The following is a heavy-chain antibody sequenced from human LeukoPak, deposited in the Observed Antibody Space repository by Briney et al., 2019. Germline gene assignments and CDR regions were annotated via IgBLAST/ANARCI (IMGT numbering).Heavy chain of an antibody. D-gene: IGHD6-13*01. CDR2: ISYDGSNK. CDR3: AKDLYTSRYACCFDY. V-gene: IGHV3-30-3*01. J-gene: IGHJ4*02. CDR1: GFTFSSYA. Sequence: GGSLRLSCAASGFTFSSYAMHWVRQAPGKGLEWVAVISYDGSNKYYADSVKGRFTISRDNSKNMLYLQMNSLRAEDTAVYYCAKDLYTSRYACCFDYWGQGTLVTVSS.